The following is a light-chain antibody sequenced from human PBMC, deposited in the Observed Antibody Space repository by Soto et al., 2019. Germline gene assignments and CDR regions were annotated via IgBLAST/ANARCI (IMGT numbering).Light chain of an antibody. J-gene: IGLJ1*01. CDR2: DVS. CDR3: SSFTTSSTLV. V-gene: IGLV2-14*01. CDR1: SSGVGSFDS. Sequence: QSVLTQPASVSGSPGQPITISCTGTSSGVGSFDSVAWYQHNPGKAPKLMIYDVSNRPSGVSSRFSGSKSGNTASLSISGLQTEDEANYYCSSFTTSSTLVFGTGTKVTVL.